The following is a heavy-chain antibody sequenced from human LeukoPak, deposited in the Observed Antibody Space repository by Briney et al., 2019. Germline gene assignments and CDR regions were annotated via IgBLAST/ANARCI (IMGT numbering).Heavy chain of an antibody. CDR3: ARALAVAASGPLDI. D-gene: IGHD6-19*01. CDR2: INTDGSST. J-gene: IGHJ3*02. V-gene: IGHV3-74*03. CDR1: GFTFDNHW. Sequence: GGSLRLSCTASGFTFDNHWIYWVRQAPGKGLVWVSRINTDGSSTTYADSVKGRFTISRDNAYNTLYLQMNSLRADDTAVYFCARALAVAASGPLDIWGQGKMVTVSS.